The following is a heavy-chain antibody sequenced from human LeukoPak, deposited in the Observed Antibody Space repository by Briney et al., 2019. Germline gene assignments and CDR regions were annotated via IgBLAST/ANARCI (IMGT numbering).Heavy chain of an antibody. V-gene: IGHV4-39*01. J-gene: IGHJ4*02. CDR2: IYYSGST. CDR3: ARGSGDDDLRFLEWLPNLAFDY. CDR1: GGSISSSSYY. D-gene: IGHD3-3*01. Sequence: SETLSLTCTVSGGSISSSSYYWGWIRQPPGKGLEWIGSIYYSGSTYYNPSLKSRVTISVDTSKNQFSLKLSSVTAADTAVYYCARGSGDDDLRFLEWLPNLAFDYWGQGTLVTVSS.